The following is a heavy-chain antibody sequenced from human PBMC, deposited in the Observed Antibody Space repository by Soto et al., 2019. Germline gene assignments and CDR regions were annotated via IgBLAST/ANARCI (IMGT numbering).Heavy chain of an antibody. CDR2: IYNSGNT. CDR3: ARGPAADKVDY. Sequence: QVQLQESGPGLVEPSQTLSLTCTVSGDSVSSGYYYWSWIRQSPGRGLEWIGHIYNSGNTYNNPSLESRVTISVDTSKNQFSLKLTSVTAADTAVYYCARGPAADKVDYWGQGTLVTVSS. CDR1: GDSVSSGYYY. V-gene: IGHV4-30-4*01. J-gene: IGHJ4*02. D-gene: IGHD2-15*01.